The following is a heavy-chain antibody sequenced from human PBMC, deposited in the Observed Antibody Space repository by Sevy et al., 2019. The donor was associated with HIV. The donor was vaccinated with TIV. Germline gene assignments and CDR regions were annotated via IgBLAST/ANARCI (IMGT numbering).Heavy chain of an antibody. J-gene: IGHJ6*02. V-gene: IGHV1-18*01. Sequence: ASVKVSCKASGYTFISYGISWVRQAPGQGLEWMGWISGDNGNTISAQNLQGRVTMSTDTSTSTAYMELRGLRSEDTAVYYCARDSMPTVQGIIITPYYYGMDLWGQGTTVTVSS. CDR3: ARDSMPTVQGIIITPYYYGMDL. D-gene: IGHD3-10*01. CDR1: GYTFISYG. CDR2: ISGDNGNT.